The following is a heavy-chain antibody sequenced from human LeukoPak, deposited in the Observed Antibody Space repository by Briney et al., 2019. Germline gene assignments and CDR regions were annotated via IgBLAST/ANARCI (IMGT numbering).Heavy chain of an antibody. V-gene: IGHV4-61*03. CDR1: GDSVSSDSYY. J-gene: IGHJ4*02. CDR3: ARDRRGYYDSSGYFDY. Sequence: PSETLSLTCTVSGDSVSSDSYYWSWIRQPPGKGLEWIAYIDYSGSTKYNPSLKSRVTITLDTSKNHFSLKLSSVTAADTAVYYCARDRRGYYDSSGYFDYWGQGTLVTVSS. D-gene: IGHD3-22*01. CDR2: IDYSGST.